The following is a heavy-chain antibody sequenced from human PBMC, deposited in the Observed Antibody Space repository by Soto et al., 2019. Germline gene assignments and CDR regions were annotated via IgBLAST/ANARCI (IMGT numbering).Heavy chain of an antibody. CDR1: TFTFSDFG. Sequence: QVQVEEFGGGVVQPGRSLRLSCAGPTFTFSDFGFHWVRQAPGKGLEWVAMISYDGSDQYYGDSVQGRFTIYSDESKNTVYLQMNSLRAEDTAMYYCAVSTYCNGGSCFGQYWGAGTLVTVSS. V-gene: IGHV3-30*03. CDR2: ISYDGSDQ. CDR3: AVSTYCNGGSCFGQY. J-gene: IGHJ4*02. D-gene: IGHD2-15*01.